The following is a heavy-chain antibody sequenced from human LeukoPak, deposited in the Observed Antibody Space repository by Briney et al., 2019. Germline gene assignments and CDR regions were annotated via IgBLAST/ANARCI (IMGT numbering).Heavy chain of an antibody. Sequence: SETLSLTCTVSGGSISSYYWSWIRQPPGKGLEWIGYIYYSGSTNYNPSLKSRVTISVDTSKNQFSLKLSSVTAADTAVYYCARESRDDYGDYLGYWGQGTLVTVSS. V-gene: IGHV4-59*12. CDR2: IYYSGST. D-gene: IGHD4-17*01. CDR1: GGSISSYY. CDR3: ARESRDDYGDYLGY. J-gene: IGHJ4*02.